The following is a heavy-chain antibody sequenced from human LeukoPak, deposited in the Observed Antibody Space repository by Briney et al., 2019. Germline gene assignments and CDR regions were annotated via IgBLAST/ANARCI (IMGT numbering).Heavy chain of an antibody. CDR3: ARPDTWITEGFGH. V-gene: IGHV4-38-2*01. Sequence: PSETLSLTCGVSGYSISSGYYWAWIRQSPGKGLEWIGSIYNSGTTFYNPSLKSRVTISVDTSKNQFSLKVKSVTAADTAVYYCARPDTWITEGFGHWGQGILVTVSS. J-gene: IGHJ5*02. CDR2: IYNSGTT. CDR1: GYSISSGYY. D-gene: IGHD3-16*01.